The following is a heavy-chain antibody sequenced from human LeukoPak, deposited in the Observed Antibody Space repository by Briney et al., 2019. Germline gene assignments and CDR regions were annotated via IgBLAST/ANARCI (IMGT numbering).Heavy chain of an antibody. J-gene: IGHJ4*02. D-gene: IGHD1-1*01. V-gene: IGHV3-15*04. CDR2: IVSETVGGRT. CDR3: ATSITTPGAFDI. Sequence: GGSLRLSCTASGFTFSGYSMNWIRQAPGKGLEWVARIVSETVGGRTDYAASVKGRFTISRDDSKSTLFPQMSSLKIEDTAVYYCATSITTPGAFDIWGQGVLVTVSS. CDR1: GFTFSGYS.